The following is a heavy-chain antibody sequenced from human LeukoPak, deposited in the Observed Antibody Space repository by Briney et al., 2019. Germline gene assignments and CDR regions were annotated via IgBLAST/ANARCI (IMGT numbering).Heavy chain of an antibody. CDR1: GFTFSSYA. Sequence: PGTSLRLSCAASGFTFSSYAMYWVRQAPGKGLEWVSLISKDGSNEDHADSVKGRFTISRDNSKDTLYLQMSSLRVEDTAVYYCAREAYYGSGGSRQPSPVWGQGTLVTVSS. J-gene: IGHJ4*02. D-gene: IGHD3-10*01. V-gene: IGHV3-30*15. CDR3: AREAYYGSGGSRQPSPV. CDR2: ISKDGSNE.